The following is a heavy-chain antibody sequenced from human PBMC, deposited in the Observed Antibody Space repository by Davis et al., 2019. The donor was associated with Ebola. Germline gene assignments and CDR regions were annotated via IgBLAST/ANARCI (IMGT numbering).Heavy chain of an antibody. J-gene: IGHJ5*02. CDR2: IYYSGST. CDR1: GGSSSGYY. CDR3: ARGGRTFDP. V-gene: IGHV4-59*01. Sequence: SETLSLTCVVYGGSSSGYYWSWIRQLPGKGLEWIGYIYYSGSTNYNPSLKSRFTISVDTSKNQFSLKLSSVTAADTAVYYCARGGRTFDPWGQGTLVTVSS.